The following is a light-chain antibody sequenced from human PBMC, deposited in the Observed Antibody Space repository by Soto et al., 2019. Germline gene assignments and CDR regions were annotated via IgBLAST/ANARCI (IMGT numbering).Light chain of an antibody. Sequence: EIVLTQSLATLSVSPGERPTLSCRASQSVSSYLAWYQQKPGQAPRLLIYDASNRATGIPGRFSGSGSGTDFTLTISSLQPEDFAVYYCQQYNNWPRTFGQGTKVDI. V-gene: IGKV3-11*01. CDR3: QQYNNWPRT. CDR2: DAS. J-gene: IGKJ1*01. CDR1: QSVSSY.